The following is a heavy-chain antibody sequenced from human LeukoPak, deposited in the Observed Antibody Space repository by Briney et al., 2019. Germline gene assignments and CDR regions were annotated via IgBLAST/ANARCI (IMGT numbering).Heavy chain of an antibody. J-gene: IGHJ6*02. V-gene: IGHV1-69*04. CDR3: ASHSLYYYGMDV. CDR2: IIPILGIA. CDR1: GGTFSSYA. Sequence: SVKVSCKASGGTFSSYAISWVRQAPGQGLEWMGRIIPILGIANYAQKFQGRVTITADKSTSTAYMELSSLRSEDTAVYYCASHSLYYYGMDVWGQGTTVTVSS.